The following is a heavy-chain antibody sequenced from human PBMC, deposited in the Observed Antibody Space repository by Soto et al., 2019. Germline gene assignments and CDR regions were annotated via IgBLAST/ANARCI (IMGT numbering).Heavy chain of an antibody. J-gene: IGHJ6*03. V-gene: IGHV1-18*01. Sequence: ASVKVSCKASGYTFTSYGISWVRQAPGQGQEWMGWISAYNGNTNYAQKHQGRVTMTTDTSTSTAYMELRSLRSDDTAVYYCARFLEDIVVVPADYYYYMDVWGKGTTVTVSS. CDR3: ARFLEDIVVVPADYYYYMDV. D-gene: IGHD2-2*01. CDR1: GYTFTSYG. CDR2: ISAYNGNT.